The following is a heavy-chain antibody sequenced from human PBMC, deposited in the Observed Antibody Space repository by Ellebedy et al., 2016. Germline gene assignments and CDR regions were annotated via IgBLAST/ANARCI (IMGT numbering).Heavy chain of an antibody. V-gene: IGHV3-23*01. J-gene: IGHJ6*02. D-gene: IGHD3-10*01. CDR1: GLAFNNYA. CDR3: ANGFTVRFYYYGMDF. Sequence: GGSLTLSXAASGLAFNNYAMTWVRQAPGKGLEWVSGISVTGGTTYYADSVRGRFTISRDNTKNTLYLQMDSLRAEDTAVYYCANGFTVRFYYYGMDFWGQGTRVTVSS. CDR2: ISVTGGTT.